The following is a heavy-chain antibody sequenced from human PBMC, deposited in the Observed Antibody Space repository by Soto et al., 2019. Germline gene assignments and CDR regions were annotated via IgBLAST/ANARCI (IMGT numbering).Heavy chain of an antibody. CDR3: AKNHYDSSGYYPLCDY. CDR1: GFTFSSYA. J-gene: IGHJ4*02. Sequence: EVQLLESGGGLVQPGGSLRLSCAASGFTFSSYAMSWVRQAPGKGLEWVSAISGSGGSTYYADSVKGRFTISRDNSKNTLYLQMNSLRAEDTAVYYCAKNHYDSSGYYPLCDYWGQGTLVTVSS. D-gene: IGHD3-22*01. CDR2: ISGSGGST. V-gene: IGHV3-23*01.